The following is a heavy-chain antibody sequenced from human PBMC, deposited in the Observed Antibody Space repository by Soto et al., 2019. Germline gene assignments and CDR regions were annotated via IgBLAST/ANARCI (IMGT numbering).Heavy chain of an antibody. D-gene: IGHD3-10*02. CDR3: ARDLHGAFTTMFH. J-gene: IGHJ4*02. CDR2: INPNGYTS. CDR1: GYTFMAYY. V-gene: IGHV1-46*01. Sequence: QVQMVQSGSEVKKPGASVKVSCKAPGYTFMAYYIPEVRQAPGQGLEWMGIINPNGYTSTLAQKFQGRLTVTSDTSTSTVFMALDSLTSEDTAVYYCARDLHGAFTTMFHWGQGTLVTVSS.